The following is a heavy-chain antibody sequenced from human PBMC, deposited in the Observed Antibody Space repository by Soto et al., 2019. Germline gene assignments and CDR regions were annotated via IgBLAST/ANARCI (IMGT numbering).Heavy chain of an antibody. V-gene: IGHV6-1*01. CDR1: GDSVSSNSAA. CDR2: TYYRSKWYN. J-gene: IGHJ4*02. D-gene: IGHD3-16*02. Sequence: SQTLSLTCAISGDSVSSNSAAWNWIRQSPSRGLEWLGRTYYRSKWYNDYAVSVKSRITINPDTSKNQFSLQLNSVTPEDTAVYYCARGSHYDYVWGSYLIDYWGQGTLVTVSS. CDR3: ARGSHYDYVWGSYLIDY.